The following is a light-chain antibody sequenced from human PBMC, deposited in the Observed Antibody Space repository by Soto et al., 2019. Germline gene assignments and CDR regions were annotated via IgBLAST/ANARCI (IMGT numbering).Light chain of an antibody. Sequence: QSALTQPRSVSGSPGQSVTISCTGTSSDVGAYNYVSWYQQHPGKAPKVMIYDVSKRPSGVPDRFSGSKSDNTAALTISGLQAEDEADYYCCSFAGCNTLIFGGGTKLTVL. CDR1: SSDVGAYNY. J-gene: IGLJ2*01. CDR2: DVS. V-gene: IGLV2-11*01. CDR3: CSFAGCNTLI.